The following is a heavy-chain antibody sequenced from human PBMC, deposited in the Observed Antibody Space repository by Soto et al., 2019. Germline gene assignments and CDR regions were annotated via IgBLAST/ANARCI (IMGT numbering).Heavy chain of an antibody. D-gene: IGHD2-15*01. V-gene: IGHV1-24*01. CDR2: FDPEDGET. J-gene: IGHJ6*02. Sequence: GASVKVSCKVSGYTLTESSMHWVRQAPGKGLEWMGGFDPEDGETIYAQKFQGRVTMTEDTSTDTAYMELSSLRSEDTAVYYCATRIPRQKYYYYGMDVWGQGTTVTVSS. CDR3: ATRIPRQKYYYYGMDV. CDR1: GYTLTESS.